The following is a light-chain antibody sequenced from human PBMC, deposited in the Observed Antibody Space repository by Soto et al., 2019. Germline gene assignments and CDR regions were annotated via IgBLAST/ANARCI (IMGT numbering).Light chain of an antibody. V-gene: IGKV1-5*03. CDR1: QNIGSW. CDR2: KAS. CDR3: QQYISFPLT. Sequence: DIQMTQSPSTLSASVGDRVTITCRASQNIGSWLAWYHQKPGKAPKLLIYKASSLQSGVPSRFSGSVSGTEFTLTISSLQPDDFATYYCQQYISFPLTFGGGTKVEIK. J-gene: IGKJ4*01.